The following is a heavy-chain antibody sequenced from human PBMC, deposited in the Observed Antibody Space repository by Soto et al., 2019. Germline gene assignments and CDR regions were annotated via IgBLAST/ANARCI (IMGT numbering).Heavy chain of an antibody. J-gene: IGHJ4*02. CDR3: ARVPITIFGVVINEHKFAY. D-gene: IGHD3-3*01. CDR2: ISAYNGNT. CDR1: GYTFTSYG. V-gene: IGHV1-18*01. Sequence: ASVKVSCKASGYTFTSYGISWVRQAPGQGLEWMGWISAYNGNTNYAQKLQGRVTMTTDTSTSTAYMELRSLRSDDTAVYYCARVPITIFGVVINEHKFAYWGQGTLVTVSS.